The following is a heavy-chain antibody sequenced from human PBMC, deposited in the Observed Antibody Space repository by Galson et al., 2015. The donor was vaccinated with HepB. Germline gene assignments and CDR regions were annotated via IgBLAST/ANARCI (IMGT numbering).Heavy chain of an antibody. V-gene: IGHV3-30*18. D-gene: IGHD6-6*01. CDR2: ISYDGSNK. CDR1: GFTFSSYG. Sequence: SLRLSCAASGFTFSSYGMHWVRQAPGKGLEWVAVISYDGSNKYYADSVKGRFTISRDNSKNTLYLQMNSPRAEGTAVYYCAKAGDSSSPLYYYYYGMDVWGQGTTVTVSS. CDR3: AKAGDSSSPLYYYYYGMDV. J-gene: IGHJ6*02.